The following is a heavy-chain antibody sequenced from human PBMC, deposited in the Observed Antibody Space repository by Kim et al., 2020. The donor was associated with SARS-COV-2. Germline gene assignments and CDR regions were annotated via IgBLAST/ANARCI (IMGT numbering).Heavy chain of an antibody. Sequence: NDYAVSVRSRITINPDTSKNQFSLQLNSVTPEDTAVYYCARGDSTLRAFDIWGQGTMVNVSS. D-gene: IGHD2-21*02. V-gene: IGHV6-1*01. CDR2: N. J-gene: IGHJ3*02. CDR3: ARGDSTLRAFDI.